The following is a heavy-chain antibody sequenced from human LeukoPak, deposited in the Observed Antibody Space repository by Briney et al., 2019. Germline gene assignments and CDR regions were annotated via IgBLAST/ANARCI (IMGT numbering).Heavy chain of an antibody. Sequence: HGESLKISCETSGYSFTSNWIAWVRQKPGKGLEWMGIIYPGDSETRYSPSFQGQVTISADKSISTAYLQWSSLKASDTAMYYCASLTGTGAPYYMDVWGKGTTVTVSS. V-gene: IGHV5-51*01. CDR3: ASLTGTGAPYYMDV. CDR2: IYPGDSET. D-gene: IGHD1-7*01. CDR1: GYSFTSNW. J-gene: IGHJ6*03.